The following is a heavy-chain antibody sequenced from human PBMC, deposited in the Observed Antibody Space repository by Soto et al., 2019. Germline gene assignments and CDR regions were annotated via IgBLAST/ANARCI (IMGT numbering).Heavy chain of an antibody. V-gene: IGHV1-2*02. D-gene: IGHD1-26*01. Sequence: QVQLVQSGAEVKKPGASVTVSCKASGYRFSDYYLHWERQAPGQGPEWMGWMNPNSGDTKYAQKFKGRVTLTRDTSVRTAFMELNWLKSDDTAVYYWARESGGATDTLDYDYFYMDVWGIGTTVTVSS. CDR1: GYRFSDYY. CDR2: MNPNSGDT. J-gene: IGHJ6*03. CDR3: ARESGGATDTLDYDYFYMDV.